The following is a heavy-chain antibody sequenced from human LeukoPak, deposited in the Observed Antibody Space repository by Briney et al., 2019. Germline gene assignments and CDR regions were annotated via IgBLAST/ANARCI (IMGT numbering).Heavy chain of an antibody. CDR3: ARTSRHFYGSGTNSTPWPAGMDV. CDR2: IYYSGSST. J-gene: IGHJ6*02. V-gene: IGHV4-59*01. Sequence: KPSETLSLTCTVSGGSMSGFFWTWIRQPPGRELEWIGSIYYSGSSTKYNPSLKSRVTISVDTSKSQFSLNLNSATAADTAVYYCARTSRHFYGSGTNSTPWPAGMDVWGQGTTVTVSS. D-gene: IGHD3-10*01. CDR1: GGSMSGFF.